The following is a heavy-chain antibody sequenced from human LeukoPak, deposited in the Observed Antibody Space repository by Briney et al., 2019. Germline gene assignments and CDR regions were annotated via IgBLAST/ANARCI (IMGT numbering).Heavy chain of an antibody. Sequence: GGSLRLSCAASGFTFSSYAMSWVRQAPGKGLEWVSAISGSGGSTYYADSVKGRFTISRDNAKNSLYLQMNSLRAEDTAVYYCARDRVTFSSSSPSYGMDVWGQGTTVTVSS. CDR3: ARDRVTFSSSSPSYGMDV. CDR2: ISGSGGST. CDR1: GFTFSSYA. V-gene: IGHV3-23*01. J-gene: IGHJ6*02. D-gene: IGHD6-6*01.